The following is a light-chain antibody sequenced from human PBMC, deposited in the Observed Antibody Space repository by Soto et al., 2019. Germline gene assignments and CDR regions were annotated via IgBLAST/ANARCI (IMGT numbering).Light chain of an antibody. CDR1: QSVASAY. CDR2: GAS. J-gene: IGKJ1*01. CDR3: QQYASSRWT. V-gene: IGKV3-20*01. Sequence: EIVLTQSPGTMSLSLGERATLSCRASQSVASAYLAWYQHKPGQATRLLIFGASSRAAGIQDRISGSGSGTDFTLTISRLEPEDFAVYYCQQYASSRWTFGQGTKVEAK.